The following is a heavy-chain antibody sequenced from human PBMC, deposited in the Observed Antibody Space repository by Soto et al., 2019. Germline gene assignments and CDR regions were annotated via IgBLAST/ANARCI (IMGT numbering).Heavy chain of an antibody. Sequence: PSETLSLTCGVSGYAINSGYYWGWIRPSPGKGLEWIGNMYHGGFSYYNPSLKGRVTISVDTWKNRFSLNLRSVTAADTAVYYCARTVVVVVNTVPDYSESWGEGTLFSVSA. CDR1: GYAINSGYY. J-gene: IGHJ4*02. CDR2: MYHGGFS. D-gene: IGHD3-22*01. CDR3: ARTVVVVVNTVPDYSES. V-gene: IGHV4-38-2*01.